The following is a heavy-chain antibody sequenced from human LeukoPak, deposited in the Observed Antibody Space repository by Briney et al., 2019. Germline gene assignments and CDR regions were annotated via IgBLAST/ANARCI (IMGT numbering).Heavy chain of an antibody. V-gene: IGHV4-39*07. J-gene: IGHJ4*02. CDR1: GGSISSSSYY. D-gene: IGHD3-22*01. CDR2: TYYSGST. CDR3: ARDAEYYYDSSGYLNY. Sequence: PSETLSLTCTVSGGSISSSSYYWGWIRQPPGKGLEWIGSTYYSGSTYYNPSLKSRVTISVDTSKNQFSLKLSSVTAADTAVYYCARDAEYYYDSSGYLNYWGQGTLVTVSS.